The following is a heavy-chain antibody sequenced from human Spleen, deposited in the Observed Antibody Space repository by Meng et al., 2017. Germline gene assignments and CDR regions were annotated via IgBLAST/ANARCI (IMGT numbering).Heavy chain of an antibody. CDR2: ISPGDSDT. D-gene: IGHD5-24*01. Sequence: GESLKISCKGSGYSFFSYWIGWVRETPGRGLEWMGIISPGDSDTRYSPSFQGHVTISADKSISTAYLQWSSLKASDTAMYYCARHEGATNPYYYYHGMDVWGQGTTVTVSS. J-gene: IGHJ6*02. CDR3: ARHEGATNPYYYYHGMDV. V-gene: IGHV5-51*01. CDR1: GYSFFSYW.